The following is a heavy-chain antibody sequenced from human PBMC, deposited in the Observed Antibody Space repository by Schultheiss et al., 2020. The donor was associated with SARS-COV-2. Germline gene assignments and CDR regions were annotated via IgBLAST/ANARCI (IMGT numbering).Heavy chain of an antibody. CDR3: AGRDY. CDR2: ISSSSTYI. D-gene: IGHD3/OR15-3a*01. J-gene: IGHJ4*02. Sequence: GGSLRLSCAASGFTFSRYWMSWVRQAPGKGLEWVSYISSSSTYIYYADSVKGRFTISRDNAKNSLYLQMNSLKTEDTAVYYCAGRDYWGQGTLVTVSS. CDR1: GFTFSRYW. V-gene: IGHV3-21*05.